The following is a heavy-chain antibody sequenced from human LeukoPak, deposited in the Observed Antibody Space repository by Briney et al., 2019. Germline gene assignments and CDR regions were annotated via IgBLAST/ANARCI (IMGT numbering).Heavy chain of an antibody. J-gene: IGHJ4*02. Sequence: PGGSLRLSCAASGFTFSSYEMNWVRQAPGKGLEWISSITSSSSTVYYADSVKGRFTISRDNAKNSLFLQLNSLTDEDTAVYYCARAMRIAVAGTDYWGQGILVTVSS. CDR3: ARAMRIAVAGTDY. CDR2: ITSSSSTV. V-gene: IGHV3-48*02. D-gene: IGHD6-19*01. CDR1: GFTFSSYE.